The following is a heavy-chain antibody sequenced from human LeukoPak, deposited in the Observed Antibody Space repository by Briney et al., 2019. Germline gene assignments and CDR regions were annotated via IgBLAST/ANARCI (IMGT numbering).Heavy chain of an antibody. CDR3: ARSASISPSMDV. Sequence: SETLSLTCAVYGGSFSGYYWSWIRQPPGKGLEWIGEINHSGSTNYNPSLKSRVTISVDTSKNQFSLKLSSVTAADTAVYYCARSASISPSMDVWGQGTTVTVSS. CDR1: GGSFSGYY. V-gene: IGHV4-34*01. CDR2: INHSGST. J-gene: IGHJ6*02. D-gene: IGHD2-2*01.